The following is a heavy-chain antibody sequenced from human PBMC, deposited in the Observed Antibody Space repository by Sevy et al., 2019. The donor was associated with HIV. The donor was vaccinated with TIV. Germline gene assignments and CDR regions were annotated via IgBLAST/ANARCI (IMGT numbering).Heavy chain of an antibody. J-gene: IGHJ4*02. CDR2: IYYSGST. D-gene: IGHD1-1*01. V-gene: IGHV4-39*01. CDR1: GGSISSSSYY. Sequence: SETLSLTCTVSGGSISSSSYYWGWIRQPPGKGLEWIAIIYYSGSTYYNPSLKSRVSIFIDTSKNQFSLKLSPVTAADTALYYCARLSLSRGVTTGSYYFDYWGQGTLVTVS. CDR3: ARLSLSRGVTTGSYYFDY.